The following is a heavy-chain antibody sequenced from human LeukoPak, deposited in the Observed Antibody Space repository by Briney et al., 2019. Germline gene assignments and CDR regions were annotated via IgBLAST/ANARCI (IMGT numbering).Heavy chain of an antibody. V-gene: IGHV3-7*05. CDR2: IREDGSDK. D-gene: IGHD2-15*01. Sequence: PGGSLRLSCAASGFTFSTYWMSWGRQAPGKGLEWVANIREDGSDKYYVDSVKGRFTISRDNAKNSLYLQMNSLRAEDTAVYYCAREGAYCSGGSCFSAKNDYWGQGTLVTVSS. CDR3: AREGAYCSGGSCFSAKNDY. CDR1: GFTFSTYW. J-gene: IGHJ4*02.